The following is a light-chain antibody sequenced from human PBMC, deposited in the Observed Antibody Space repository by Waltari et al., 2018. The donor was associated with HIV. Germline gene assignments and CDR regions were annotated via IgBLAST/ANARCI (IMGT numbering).Light chain of an antibody. Sequence: QSVLTQPPSVSAAPGQKVTISCSGSNSNIGNNYVSWYQQLPGTAPKVLIYDNNNRPTELPDRFSGSKSGTSATLGITGLQTGDEADYYCGTWYSGLSAWVFGGGTRLTVL. CDR2: DNN. CDR3: GTWYSGLSAWV. V-gene: IGLV1-51*01. J-gene: IGLJ3*02. CDR1: NSNIGNNY.